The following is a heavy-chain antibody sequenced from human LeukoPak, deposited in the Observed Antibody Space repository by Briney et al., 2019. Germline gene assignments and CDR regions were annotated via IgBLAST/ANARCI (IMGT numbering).Heavy chain of an antibody. Sequence: PGGSLRLSCAASGFTFSSYWMHWVRQAPGKGLVWVSRINSDGSSTSYADSVKGRFTISRDNAKNTLYLQMNSLRAEDTAVYYCARASYDFWSGNYFDYWGQGTLVTVSS. CDR3: ARASYDFWSGNYFDY. CDR1: GFTFSSYW. J-gene: IGHJ4*02. CDR2: INSDGSST. V-gene: IGHV3-74*01. D-gene: IGHD3-3*01.